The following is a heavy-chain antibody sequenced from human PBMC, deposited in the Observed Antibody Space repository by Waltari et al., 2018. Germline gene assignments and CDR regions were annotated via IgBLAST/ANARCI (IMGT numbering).Heavy chain of an antibody. J-gene: IGHJ6*02. CDR3: ARLATVVTSVLRYYYYGMDV. D-gene: IGHD4-17*01. Sequence: QVQLVQSGAEVKKHGASVKVSCKASGYTFTSYGISWVRQAPGQGLEWMGWISAYNGNTNYAQKLQGRVTMTTDTSTSTAYMELRSLRSDDTAVYYCARLATVVTSVLRYYYYGMDVWGQGTTVTVSS. V-gene: IGHV1-18*01. CDR1: GYTFTSYG. CDR2: ISAYNGNT.